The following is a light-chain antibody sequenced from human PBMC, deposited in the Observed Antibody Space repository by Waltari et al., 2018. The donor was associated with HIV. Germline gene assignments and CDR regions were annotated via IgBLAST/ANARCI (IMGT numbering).Light chain of an antibody. J-gene: IGLJ2*01. CDR2: EVS. V-gene: IGLV2-8*01. CDR3: SSYAGINNLI. Sequence: QSALTQPPSASGSPGQSVTISCTGTISDVGGYNYVSWYQHHPGKAPKLMIYEVSERPSGVPDRFSGSRSGNTASLTVSGLQAEDEADYFCSSYAGINNLIFGGGTKLTVL. CDR1: ISDVGGYNY.